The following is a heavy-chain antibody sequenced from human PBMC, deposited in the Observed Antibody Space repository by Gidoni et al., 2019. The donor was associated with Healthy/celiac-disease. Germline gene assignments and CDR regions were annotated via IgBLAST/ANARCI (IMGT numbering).Heavy chain of an antibody. V-gene: IGHV6-1*01. Sequence: QVQLQQSGPGLVKPSQTLSLTCAISGDSVPSNSAAWHWIRQSPSRGLEWLGRTYYRSKWYNDYAVSVKSRITINPDTSKNQFSLQLNSVTPEDTAVYYCARARYYDILTGYYAPLDYWGQGTLVTVSS. D-gene: IGHD3-9*01. J-gene: IGHJ4*02. CDR1: GDSVPSNSAA. CDR2: TYYRSKWYN. CDR3: ARARYYDILTGYYAPLDY.